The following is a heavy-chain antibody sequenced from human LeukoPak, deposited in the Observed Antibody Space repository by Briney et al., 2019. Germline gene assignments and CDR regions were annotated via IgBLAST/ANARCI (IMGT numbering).Heavy chain of an antibody. D-gene: IGHD2-15*01. CDR2: IRSKTYGGTT. Sequence: PGGSLRLSCTASGFNFGDYAMSWVRQAPGKGLEGVSFIRSKTYGGTTEYAASVQGRITISRDDSKRIVYLQMNRLKTEDTALYYCVRDSDSVVVTAPFDYWGRGTLVTVSS. CDR3: VRDSDSVVVTAPFDY. CDR1: GFNFGDYA. V-gene: IGHV3-49*04. J-gene: IGHJ4*02.